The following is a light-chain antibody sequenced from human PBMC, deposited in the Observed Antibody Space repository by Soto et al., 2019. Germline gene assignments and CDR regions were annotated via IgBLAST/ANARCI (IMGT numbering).Light chain of an antibody. CDR3: AAWDDNLNGPV. J-gene: IGLJ3*02. V-gene: IGLV1-44*01. CDR2: SNN. CDR1: SSNVESYP. Sequence: QSVLTQPPSASGTPGQTVTISCSGGSSNVESYPVNWYQQFPGTAPKLIIHSNNQRPSGVPDRLSGSKSGTSASLAISGLQSEDEAEYYCAAWDDNLNGPVFGGGTQLTVL.